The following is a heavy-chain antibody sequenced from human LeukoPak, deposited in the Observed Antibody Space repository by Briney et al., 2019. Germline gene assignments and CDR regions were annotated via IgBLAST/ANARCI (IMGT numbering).Heavy chain of an antibody. CDR1: GGSISSYY. D-gene: IGHD6-13*01. J-gene: IGHJ6*02. CDR3: ARVLDTPNTYSSRGYGMDV. CDR2: INHSGST. Sequence: KPSETLSLTCTVSGGSISSYYWSWIRQPPGKGLEWIGEINHSGSTNYNPSLKSRVTISVDTSKNQFSLKLSSVTAADTAVYYCARVLDTPNTYSSRGYGMDVWGQGTTVTVSS. V-gene: IGHV4-34*01.